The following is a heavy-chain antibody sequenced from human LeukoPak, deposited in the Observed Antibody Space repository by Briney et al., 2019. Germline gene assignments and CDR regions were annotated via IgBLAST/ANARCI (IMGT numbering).Heavy chain of an antibody. CDR1: GFTFSSYA. D-gene: IGHD3-22*01. J-gene: IGHJ4*02. CDR3: ARDHDSSGYYYHYFDY. V-gene: IGHV3-64*01. Sequence: GGSLRLSCAASGFTFSSYAMYWVRQAPGKELEYVSAISSNGGSTYYANSVKGRFTISRDNSKNTLYLQMGSLRAEDMAVYYCARDHDSSGYYYHYFDYWGQGTLVTVSS. CDR2: ISSNGGST.